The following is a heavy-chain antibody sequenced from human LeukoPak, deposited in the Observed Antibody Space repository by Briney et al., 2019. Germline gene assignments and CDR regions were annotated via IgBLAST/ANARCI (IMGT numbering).Heavy chain of an antibody. Sequence: SETLSLTCTVSGDSISTYYWSWIRQPPGKGLDWIAYIYHSGTTNYNPSLKSRVTISEDTSKNQVSLNLTSVTAADTAVYYCARQKYDYGANHWYFDHWGRGTLVTVSS. J-gene: IGHJ2*01. CDR3: ARQKYDYGANHWYFDH. D-gene: IGHD4/OR15-4a*01. CDR2: IYHSGTT. V-gene: IGHV4-59*08. CDR1: GDSISTYY.